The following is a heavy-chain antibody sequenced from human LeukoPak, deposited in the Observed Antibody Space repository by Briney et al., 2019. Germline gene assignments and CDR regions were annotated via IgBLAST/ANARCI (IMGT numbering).Heavy chain of an antibody. D-gene: IGHD3-10*01. CDR3: ASSRITMVRGERYYYFDY. CDR1: GFTFDDYA. CDR2: ISWNSGAI. J-gene: IGHJ4*02. V-gene: IGHV3-9*01. Sequence: GGSLRLSCAASGFTFDDYAMHWVRQAPGKGLEWVSGISWNSGAIVYADSVKGRFTISRDNAKNSLYLQMNSLRAEDTAVYYCASSRITMVRGERYYYFDYWGQGTLVTVSS.